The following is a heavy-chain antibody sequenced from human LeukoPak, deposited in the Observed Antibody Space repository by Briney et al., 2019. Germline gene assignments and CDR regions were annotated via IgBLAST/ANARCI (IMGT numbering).Heavy chain of an antibody. J-gene: IGHJ4*02. CDR2: ISSSSSYI. Sequence: PGGSLRLSCAASGFTFSSYSMNWVRQAPGKGLEWVSSISSSSSYIYYADSVKGRFTISRDNAKNSLYLQMNSLRAEDTAVYYCARDLVQDYYGSGSYDYWGQGTLVTVSS. D-gene: IGHD3-10*01. V-gene: IGHV3-21*04. CDR3: ARDLVQDYYGSGSYDY. CDR1: GFTFSSYS.